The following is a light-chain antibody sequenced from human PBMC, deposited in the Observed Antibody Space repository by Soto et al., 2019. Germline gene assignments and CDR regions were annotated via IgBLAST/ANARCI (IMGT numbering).Light chain of an antibody. J-gene: IGLJ1*01. CDR2: EVS. Sequence: QSALTQPPSASGSPGQSVTISCTGTRSDVGGYNFVSWYQQHPGKSPKLMLYEVSKRPSGVPDCFSGSKSGNTASLTVSGLQAEDDADYYCSSDAGSGIYVFGPGTKLTVL. CDR3: SSDAGSGIYV. CDR1: RSDVGGYNF. V-gene: IGLV2-8*01.